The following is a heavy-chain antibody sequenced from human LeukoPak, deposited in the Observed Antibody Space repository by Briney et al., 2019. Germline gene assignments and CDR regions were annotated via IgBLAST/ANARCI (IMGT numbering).Heavy chain of an antibody. V-gene: IGHV4-4*07. CDR2: IYTSGST. D-gene: IGHD6-6*01. CDR1: GGSISSYY. Sequence: SETLSLTCTVSGGSISSYYWSWIRQPAGKGLEYIGRIYTSGSTNYNPSLKSRVTMSVDMSKNQFSLKLSSVTAADTAVYYCARQRPDEYSSNDGHYFDYWGQGTLVTVSS. J-gene: IGHJ4*02. CDR3: ARQRPDEYSSNDGHYFDY.